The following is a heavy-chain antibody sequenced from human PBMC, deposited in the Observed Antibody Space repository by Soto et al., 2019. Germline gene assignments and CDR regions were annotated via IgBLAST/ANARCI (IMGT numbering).Heavy chain of an antibody. CDR2: ISGGGGST. J-gene: IGHJ4*02. CDR1: GFTFSSYA. V-gene: IGHV3-23*01. D-gene: IGHD3-16*01. Sequence: EVQLLESGGGLVQPGGSLRLSCAASGFTFSSYAMSWVRQAPGKGLEWVSIISGGGGSTNYADSVKGRFTISRDNSKNTLHLQMNSLRAEDTAVYYCAKDSSIIRGVMLIWGQGTLVTVSS. CDR3: AKDSSIIRGVMLI.